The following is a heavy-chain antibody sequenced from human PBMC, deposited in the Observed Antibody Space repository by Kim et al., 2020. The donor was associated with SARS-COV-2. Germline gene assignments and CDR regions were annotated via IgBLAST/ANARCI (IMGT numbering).Heavy chain of an antibody. V-gene: IGHV3-30*04. CDR1: GFTFSSYA. CDR3: ARAVEMATSIDY. D-gene: IGHD5-12*01. J-gene: IGHJ4*02. Sequence: GGSLRLSCAASGFTFSSYAMHWVRQAPGKGLEWVAVISYDGSNKYYADSVKGRFTISRDNSKNTLYLQMNSLRAEDTAVYYCARAVEMATSIDYWGQGTLVTVSS. CDR2: ISYDGSNK.